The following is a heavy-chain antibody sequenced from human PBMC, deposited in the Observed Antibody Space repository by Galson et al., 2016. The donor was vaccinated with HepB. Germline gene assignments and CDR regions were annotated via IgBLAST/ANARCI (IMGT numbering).Heavy chain of an antibody. CDR3: ARDRGAVTVDAFDI. V-gene: IGHV3-53*01. Sequence: SLRLSCAASGFTVSSYYMSWVRQAPGKGLEWVSVFYSGGSTYYADSVQGRFTISRDNSKNTLYLQMNSRRAEDTAVYYCARDRGAVTVDAFDIWGQGTMVTVSS. D-gene: IGHD2-21*02. CDR1: GFTVSSYY. CDR2: FYSGGST. J-gene: IGHJ3*02.